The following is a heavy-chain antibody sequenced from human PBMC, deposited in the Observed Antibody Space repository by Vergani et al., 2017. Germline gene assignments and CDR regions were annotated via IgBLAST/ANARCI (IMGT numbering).Heavy chain of an antibody. V-gene: IGHV1-18*01. CDR2: ISAYNGNT. Sequence: QVQLVQSGAEVKKPGASVKVSCKASGYTFTSYGISWVRQAPGQGLEWMGWISAYNGNTNYAQKLQGRVTMTTDTSTSTAYMELRSLRSDDTAVYYCARSRRLGVPAAGRDAFDIWGQGTMVTVSS. J-gene: IGHJ3*02. D-gene: IGHD2-2*01. CDR3: ARSRRLGVPAAGRDAFDI. CDR1: GYTFTSYG.